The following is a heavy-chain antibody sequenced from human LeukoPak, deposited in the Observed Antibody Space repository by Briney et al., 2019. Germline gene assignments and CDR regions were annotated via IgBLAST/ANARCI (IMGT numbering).Heavy chain of an antibody. CDR1: GGPISSGSYY. CDR2: IYTSGST. D-gene: IGHD3-3*01. Sequence: SQTLSLTCTVSGGPISSGSYYWSWIRQPAGKGLEWIGRIYTSGSTNYNPSLKSRVTISVDTSKNQFSLKLSSVTAADTAVYYCARSPYYDFWSGYYERFDYWGQGTLVTVSS. CDR3: ARSPYYDFWSGYYERFDY. J-gene: IGHJ4*02. V-gene: IGHV4-61*02.